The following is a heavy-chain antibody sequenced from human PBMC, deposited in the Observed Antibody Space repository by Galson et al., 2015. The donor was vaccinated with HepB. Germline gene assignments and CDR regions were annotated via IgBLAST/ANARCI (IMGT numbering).Heavy chain of an antibody. D-gene: IGHD2/OR15-2a*01. CDR3: AKGQIWHEN. CDR1: GFTFSAYG. Sequence: SLRLSCAAFGFTFSAYGMSWVRQAPGKGLEWVSRIDGSGNTNYPDSVKGRFTISRDNSKNTLYLQMNSLRSEDTAIYYCAKGQIWHENWGQGTLVTVSS. CDR2: IDGSGNT. J-gene: IGHJ4*02. V-gene: IGHV3-23*01.